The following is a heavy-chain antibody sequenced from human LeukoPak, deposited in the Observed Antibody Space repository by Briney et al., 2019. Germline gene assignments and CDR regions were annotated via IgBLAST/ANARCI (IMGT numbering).Heavy chain of an antibody. CDR2: IYTSGST. Sequence: MTSETLSLTCTVSGGSISSGSYYWSWIRQPAGKGLEWIGRIYTSGSTNYNPSLKSRVTISVDTSKNQFSLKLSSVTAADTAVYYCASGYYYDSSDYLDWGQGTLVTVSS. D-gene: IGHD3-22*01. J-gene: IGHJ4*02. V-gene: IGHV4-61*02. CDR1: GGSISSGSYY. CDR3: ASGYYYDSSDYLD.